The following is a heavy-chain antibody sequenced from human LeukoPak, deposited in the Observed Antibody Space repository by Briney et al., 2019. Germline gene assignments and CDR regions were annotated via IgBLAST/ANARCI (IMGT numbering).Heavy chain of an antibody. CDR2: ISSSSSTI. Sequence: GGSLRLSCAASGFTFSSYIMNWVRQAPGKGLEWVSYISSSSSTIYYADSVKGRFTISRDNAKNSLYLQMSSLRAEDTAVYYCARDKTWAFDIWGQGTMVTVSS. CDR3: ARDKTWAFDI. V-gene: IGHV3-48*01. J-gene: IGHJ3*02. CDR1: GFTFSSYI.